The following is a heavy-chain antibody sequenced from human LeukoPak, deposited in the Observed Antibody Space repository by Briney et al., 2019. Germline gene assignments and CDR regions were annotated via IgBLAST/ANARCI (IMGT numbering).Heavy chain of an antibody. V-gene: IGHV3-21*01. CDR1: GFTFSSYS. CDR3: ARDPVDSSSWYSDFDY. D-gene: IGHD6-13*01. Sequence: PGGSLRLSCAASGFTFSSYSMNWVRQAPGKGLEWVSSISSSSSYIYYADSVKGRFTISRDNAKNTLYLQMNSLRAEDTAVYYCARDPVDSSSWYSDFDYWGQGTLVTVSS. J-gene: IGHJ4*02. CDR2: ISSSSSYI.